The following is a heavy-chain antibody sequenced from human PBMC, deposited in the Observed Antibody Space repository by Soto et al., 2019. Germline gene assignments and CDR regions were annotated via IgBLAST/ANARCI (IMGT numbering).Heavy chain of an antibody. D-gene: IGHD3-22*01. V-gene: IGHV1-3*01. CDR2: INAGNGNT. J-gene: IGHJ4*02. Sequence: ASVKVSCKASGYTFTSYVMHWVRQAPGQRLEWMGWINAGNGNTKYSQKFQGRVTITRDTSASTAYMELSSLRSEDTAVYYCTSLYDSSGYYLNWGQGTLVTVSS. CDR3: TSLYDSSGYYLN. CDR1: GYTFTSYV.